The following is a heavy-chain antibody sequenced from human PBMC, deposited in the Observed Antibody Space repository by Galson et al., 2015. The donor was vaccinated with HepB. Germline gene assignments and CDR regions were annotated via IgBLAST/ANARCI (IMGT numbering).Heavy chain of an antibody. J-gene: IGHJ4*02. CDR3: ARRRVTAIFRLFDY. CDR1: GFSFSTYG. V-gene: IGHV3-7*01. CDR2: IKQDGSEK. D-gene: IGHD2-21*02. Sequence: SLRLSCAASGFSFSTYGMSWVRQAPGKGLEWVANIKQDGSEKYYVDSVKGRFTISRDNAKNSVHLQMNSLRAEDTAVYYCARRRVTAIFRLFDYWGQGTLVTVSS.